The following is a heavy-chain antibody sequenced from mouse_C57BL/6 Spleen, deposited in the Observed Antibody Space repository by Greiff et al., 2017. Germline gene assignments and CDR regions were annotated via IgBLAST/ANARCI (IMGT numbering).Heavy chain of an antibody. CDR1: GYTFTDYY. J-gene: IGHJ1*03. Sequence: VQLQQSGPELVKPGASVTISCKASGYTFTDYYMNWVKQSHGKSLEWIGDINPNNGGTSYNQKFKGKATLPVDQSSSTAYMEFRSLTSEDSAVYYCARGGSSYRWYVDVWGTGTTVTVSS. V-gene: IGHV1-26*01. CDR2: INPNNGGT. CDR3: ARGGSSYRWYVDV. D-gene: IGHD1-1*01.